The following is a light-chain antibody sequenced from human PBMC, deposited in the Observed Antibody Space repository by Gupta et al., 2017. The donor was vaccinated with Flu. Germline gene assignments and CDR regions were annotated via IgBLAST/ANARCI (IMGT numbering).Light chain of an antibody. CDR1: HIGTKN. J-gene: IGLJ2*01. CDR3: QVWDSDSDHVV. CDR2: EDS. Sequence: SYVLTQPPSLSVAPGQTATITCGGKHIGTKNVHWYQQRPGQAPMLVVYEDSVRPSGIPERFSGSNSGDTATLTISRAEAGDEADYYCQVWDSDSDHVVFGGGTKLTVL. V-gene: IGLV3-21*02.